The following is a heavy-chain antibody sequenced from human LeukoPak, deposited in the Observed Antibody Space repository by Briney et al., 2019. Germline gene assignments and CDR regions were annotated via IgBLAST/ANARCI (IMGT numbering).Heavy chain of an antibody. CDR1: GGSISSYY. V-gene: IGHV4-59*01. CDR2: IYYSGST. CDR3: ARIRHYYYGSGSKNGYYYYYMDV. J-gene: IGHJ6*03. D-gene: IGHD3-10*01. Sequence: SETLSLTCTVSGGSISSYYWSWIRQPPGKGLEWIGYIYYSGSTNYNPSLKSRVTISVDTSKNQFSLKLSSVTAADTAVYYCARIRHYYYGSGSKNGYYYYYMDVWGKGTTVTVSS.